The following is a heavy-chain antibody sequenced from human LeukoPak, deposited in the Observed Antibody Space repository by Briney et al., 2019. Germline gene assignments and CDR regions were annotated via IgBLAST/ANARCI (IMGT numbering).Heavy chain of an antibody. Sequence: GGSLRLSCAASGFTFSSYGMHWVRQAPGKGLEWVSYISSSSSTIYYADSVKGRFTISRDNAKNSLYLQMNSLRDEDTAVCYCARDRGYDSSGYFFDYWGQGTLVTVSS. D-gene: IGHD3-22*01. V-gene: IGHV3-48*02. J-gene: IGHJ4*02. CDR3: ARDRGYDSSGYFFDY. CDR1: GFTFSSYG. CDR2: ISSSSSTI.